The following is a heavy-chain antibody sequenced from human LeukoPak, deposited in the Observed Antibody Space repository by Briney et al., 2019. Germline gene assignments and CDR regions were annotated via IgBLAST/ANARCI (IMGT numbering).Heavy chain of an antibody. J-gene: IGHJ4*02. CDR1: GFTFSSYW. CDR2: IKQDGSDK. CDR3: ARLYYDILTGYSPLDY. V-gene: IGHV3-7*05. Sequence: SGGSLRLSCAASGFTFSSYWMSWVRQAPGKGLEWVANIKQDGSDKYYVDSVKGRFTISRDNAKNSLYLQMNSLRAEDTAVYYCARLYYDILTGYSPLDYWGQGTLVTVSS. D-gene: IGHD3-9*01.